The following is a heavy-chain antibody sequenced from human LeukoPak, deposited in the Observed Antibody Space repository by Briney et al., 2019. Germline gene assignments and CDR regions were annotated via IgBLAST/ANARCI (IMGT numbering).Heavy chain of an antibody. CDR2: FDPEDGET. J-gene: IGHJ4*02. CDR3: ATGGSDRASHASVDY. CDR1: GYTLTELS. V-gene: IGHV1-24*01. D-gene: IGHD3-10*01. Sequence: GASVKVSCKVSGYTLTELSMHWVRQAPGKGLEWMGGFDPEDGETIYAQKFQGRVTMTEDTSTGTAYMELSSLRSEDTAVYYCATGGSDRASHASVDYWGQGTLVTVSS.